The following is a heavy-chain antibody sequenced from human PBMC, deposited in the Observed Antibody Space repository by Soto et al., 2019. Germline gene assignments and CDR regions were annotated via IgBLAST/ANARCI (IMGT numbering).Heavy chain of an antibody. J-gene: IGHJ6*02. CDR1: GGTFATDI. CDR2: IIPIVNIA. V-gene: IGHV1-69*08. D-gene: IGHD3-9*01. Sequence: QVQLVQSGAEVREPGSSVKVSCTASGGTFATDIFTWVRQAPGQGLEWMGRIIPIVNIANYAQKFQGRVSITADKSTSTAYMELSSLQSEDTAVYYCARDYDDDLTTYRHYYYHGMDVWGQGTTVIVSS. CDR3: ARDYDDDLTTYRHYYYHGMDV.